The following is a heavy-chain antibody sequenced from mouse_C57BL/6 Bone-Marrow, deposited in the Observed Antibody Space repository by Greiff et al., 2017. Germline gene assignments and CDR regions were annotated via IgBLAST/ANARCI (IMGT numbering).Heavy chain of an antibody. CDR1: GYTFTSYW. CDR2: IDPSDSYT. Sequence: QVQLQQPGAELVMPGASVKLSCKASGYTFTSYWMHWVKQRPGQGLEWIGEIDPSDSYTNYNQKFKGKATLTVDTSSSTACMELHSLTSEDSAVYFCARLEFDGSSGDWYFDVWGTGTTVTVSS. J-gene: IGHJ1*03. CDR3: ARLEFDGSSGDWYFDV. D-gene: IGHD1-1*01. V-gene: IGHV1-69*01.